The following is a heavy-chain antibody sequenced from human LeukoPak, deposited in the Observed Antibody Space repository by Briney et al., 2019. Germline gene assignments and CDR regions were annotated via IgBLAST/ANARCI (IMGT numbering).Heavy chain of an antibody. CDR3: ARDSWQDYYDSSGYRWFAFDI. D-gene: IGHD3-22*01. Sequence: GGSLRLSCAASGFTVSNNYMRWVRQAPGKGLEWVSVIYSGGSTYYADSVKGRFTISRDNSKNTLYLQMNSLRAEDTAVYYCARDSWQDYYDSSGYRWFAFDIWGQGTMVTVSS. CDR2: IYSGGST. J-gene: IGHJ3*02. CDR1: GFTVSNNY. V-gene: IGHV3-53*01.